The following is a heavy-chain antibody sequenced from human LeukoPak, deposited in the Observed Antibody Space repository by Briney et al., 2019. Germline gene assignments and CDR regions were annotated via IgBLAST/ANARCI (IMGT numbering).Heavy chain of an antibody. D-gene: IGHD3-22*01. CDR3: ARAGTYYYDVYGAFDI. J-gene: IGHJ3*02. CDR2: VNPNSGGT. V-gene: IGHV1-2*02. Sequence: ASVKVSCKASGYTFTGYYMHWVRPAPGQGLEWMGWVNPNSGGTNYAQKFQGRVTMTRDTSISTAYMELSRLRSDDTAVYYCARAGTYYYDVYGAFDIWGQGTMVTVSS. CDR1: GYTFTGYY.